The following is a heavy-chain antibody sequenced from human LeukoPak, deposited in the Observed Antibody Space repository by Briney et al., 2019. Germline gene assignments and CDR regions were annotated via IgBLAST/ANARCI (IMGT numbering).Heavy chain of an antibody. J-gene: IGHJ4*02. V-gene: IGHV1-2*02. Sequence: ASVKVSCKASGYTFVGYYLHWVRQAPGQGLEWMAWIDPYTGNTHYAQKFQGRVTITADKSTSTAYMELSSLRSEDTAVYYCARDGSPYSSGWSYYWGQGTLVTVSS. CDR3: ARDGSPYSSGWSYY. D-gene: IGHD6-19*01. CDR1: GYTFVGYY. CDR2: IDPYTGNT.